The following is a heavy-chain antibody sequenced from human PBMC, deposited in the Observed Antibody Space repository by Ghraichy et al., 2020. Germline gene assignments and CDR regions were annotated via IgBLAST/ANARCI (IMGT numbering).Heavy chain of an antibody. J-gene: IGHJ4*02. Sequence: GGSLRLSCAASGFTFSSYSMNWVRQAPGKGLEWVSSISSSSSYIYYADSVKGRFTISRDNAKNSLYLQMNSLRAEDTAVYYCARDAYYYDSSGYYIPYYFDYWGQGTLVTVSS. CDR1: GFTFSSYS. CDR3: ARDAYYYDSSGYYIPYYFDY. D-gene: IGHD3-22*01. CDR2: ISSSSSYI. V-gene: IGHV3-21*01.